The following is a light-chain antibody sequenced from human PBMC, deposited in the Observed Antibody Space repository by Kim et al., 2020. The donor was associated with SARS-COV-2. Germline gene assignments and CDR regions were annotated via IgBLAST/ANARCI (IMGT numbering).Light chain of an antibody. CDR1: QSVHRN. J-gene: IGKJ4*01. Sequence: EVVLTQSPATLSVSPGESVTLSCRASQSVHRNLAWYQQKPGQAPSLLIDDASTRATGIPARFSGSGSGTEFTLTISSLQPDDSAVYYCQQYGQWPFNFGGGTKLEI. CDR2: DAS. CDR3: QQYGQWPFN. V-gene: IGKV3-15*01.